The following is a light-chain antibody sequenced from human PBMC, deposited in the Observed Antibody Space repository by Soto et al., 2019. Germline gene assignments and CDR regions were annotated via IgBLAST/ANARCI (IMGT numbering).Light chain of an antibody. Sequence: DIQMTQSPSSLSASVGDRVTITCQASQDISNYLNWYQQKPGQAPKLLIYDASSLETGVPSRLSGSGSGTHFTFTISRLQPEDIATYYCQQYDDVSPGITFGPGTKVDIK. CDR2: DAS. V-gene: IGKV1-33*01. J-gene: IGKJ3*01. CDR1: QDISNY. CDR3: QQYDDVSPGIT.